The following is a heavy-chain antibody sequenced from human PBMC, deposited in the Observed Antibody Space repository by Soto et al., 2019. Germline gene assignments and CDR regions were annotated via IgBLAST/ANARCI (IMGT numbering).Heavy chain of an antibody. Sequence: EVQLVESGGGLVQPGGSLRLSCAASGFSVTSHSMNWVRQAPGKGLQWVSHISSSGAAVHYADSVKGRFTISRDSPTNSLFLKMNSLRDKYTAVYYCARVWGGYSSSAGFDYWGRGTLVTVSS. CDR3: ARVWGGYSSSAGFDY. CDR1: GFSVTSHS. V-gene: IGHV3-48*02. D-gene: IGHD6-6*01. CDR2: ISSSGAAV. J-gene: IGHJ4*02.